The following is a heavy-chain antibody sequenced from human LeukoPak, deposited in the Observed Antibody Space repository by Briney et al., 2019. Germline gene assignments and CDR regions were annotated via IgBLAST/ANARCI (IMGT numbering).Heavy chain of an antibody. D-gene: IGHD3-3*01. J-gene: IGHJ5*02. Sequence: GGSLRLSCAASGFTFSDYYMSWIRQAPGKGLEWVSYISSSGSTIYYADSVKGRFTISRDNAKNSLYLQMNSLRAEDTAVYYCAREVQGYYDFWSGYYPNWFDRWGQGTLVTVSS. CDR1: GFTFSDYY. V-gene: IGHV3-11*04. CDR2: ISSSGSTI. CDR3: AREVQGYYDFWSGYYPNWFDR.